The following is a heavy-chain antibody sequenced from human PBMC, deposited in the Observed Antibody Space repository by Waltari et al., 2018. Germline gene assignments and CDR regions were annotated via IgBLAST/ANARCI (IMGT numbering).Heavy chain of an antibody. D-gene: IGHD3-22*01. V-gene: IGHV4-4*07. Sequence: QLQLQESGPGLVKPSETLSLTCAVSGGSISSNYWSWIRQPPGKGLEWIGRISGSGVSTDYNPSLKSRVTISTDTSKNQFSLKLSSVTAADTAVYYCARGTYYYDSGYSFTFDYWGQGVLVTVSS. J-gene: IGHJ4*02. CDR1: GGSISSNY. CDR3: ARGTYYYDSGYSFTFDY. CDR2: ISGSGVST.